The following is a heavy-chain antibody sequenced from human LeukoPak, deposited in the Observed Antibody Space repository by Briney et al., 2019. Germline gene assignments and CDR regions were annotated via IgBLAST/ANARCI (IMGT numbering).Heavy chain of an antibody. Sequence: SETLSLTCSVSGGSISSGSCHWGWIRQPPGKGLEWIGSIYYSGITYYSPSLKSRVTISIDTSRNQFSLKLSSVTAADTAMYYCARLEGVTQGRDIWGQGTMVTVSS. CDR2: IYYSGIT. D-gene: IGHD3-3*01. CDR1: GGSISSGSCH. J-gene: IGHJ3*02. CDR3: ARLEGVTQGRDI. V-gene: IGHV4-39*01.